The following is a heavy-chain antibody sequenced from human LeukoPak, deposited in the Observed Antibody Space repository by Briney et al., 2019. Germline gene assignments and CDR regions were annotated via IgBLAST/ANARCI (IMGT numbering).Heavy chain of an antibody. D-gene: IGHD3-10*01. CDR1: GFTFSNAW. V-gene: IGHV3-15*01. CDR3: AKEWCIYYGSGSYFDY. J-gene: IGHJ4*02. Sequence: GGSLRLSCAASGFTFSNAWMSWVRQAPGKGLEWVGRIKSKTDGGTTDYAAPVKGRFTISRDDSKNTLYLQMNSLRAEDTAVYYCAKEWCIYYGSGSYFDYWGQGTLVTVSS. CDR2: IKSKTDGGTT.